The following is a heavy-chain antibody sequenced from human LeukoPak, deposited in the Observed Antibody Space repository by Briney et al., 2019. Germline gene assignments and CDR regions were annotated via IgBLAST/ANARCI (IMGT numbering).Heavy chain of an antibody. CDR2: IYPGDSDT. V-gene: IGHV5-51*01. Sequence: GESLKISCKGSGYSFTSYWIGWVRQMPGKGLEWMGIIYPGDSDTRYSPSFQGQVTISPDKSISTAYLQWSSLKASDTAMYYCARALVPAAIGINWFDPWGQGTLVTVSS. CDR3: ARALVPAAIGINWFDP. J-gene: IGHJ5*02. D-gene: IGHD2-2*01. CDR1: GYSFTSYW.